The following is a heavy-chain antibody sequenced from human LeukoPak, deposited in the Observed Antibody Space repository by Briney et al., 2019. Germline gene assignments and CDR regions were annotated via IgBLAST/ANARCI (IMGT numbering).Heavy chain of an antibody. Sequence: SVKVSCKASGGTFSSYAISWVRQAPGRGLEWMGRIIPILGIANYAQKFQGRVTITADKSTSTAYMELSSLRAEDTAVYHCAKVKLRDWSGSDVWGQGTTVTVSS. V-gene: IGHV1-69*04. CDR3: AKVKLRDWSGSDV. CDR2: IIPILGIA. D-gene: IGHD3-3*01. J-gene: IGHJ6*02. CDR1: GGTFSSYA.